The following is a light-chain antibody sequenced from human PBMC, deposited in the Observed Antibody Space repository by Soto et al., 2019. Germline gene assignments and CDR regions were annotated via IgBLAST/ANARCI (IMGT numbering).Light chain of an antibody. Sequence: QSALTQPASVSGSPGQSITISCTGTSSDVGRYNYVSWYQQHPGKATKLMIYEVSNRPSGVSNRFSASKSGNTASLTISGRQAEDEADYYCTSYTSSTTWVFGGGTKLTVL. J-gene: IGLJ3*02. CDR3: TSYTSSTTWV. CDR1: SSDVGRYNY. CDR2: EVS. V-gene: IGLV2-14*01.